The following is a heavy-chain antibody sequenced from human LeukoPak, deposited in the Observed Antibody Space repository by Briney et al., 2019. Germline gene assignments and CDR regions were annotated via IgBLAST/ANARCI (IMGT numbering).Heavy chain of an antibody. Sequence: SETLSLTCTVSGGSITIADYWWAWIRQPPGKGLEWTASMYYSGSTHYNPALKSRVYISVDTSKSQFSLKLSSVTAADTAVYYCARQIGRGLWAFDYWGQGTPVTVSS. CDR1: GGSITIADYW. CDR3: ARQIGRGLWAFDY. D-gene: IGHD2-21*01. CDR2: MYYSGST. J-gene: IGHJ4*02. V-gene: IGHV4-39*01.